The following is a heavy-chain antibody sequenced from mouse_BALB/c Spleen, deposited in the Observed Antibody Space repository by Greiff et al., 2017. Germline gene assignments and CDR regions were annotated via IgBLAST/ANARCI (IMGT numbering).Heavy chain of an antibody. CDR1: GFAFSSYD. D-gene: IGHD2-3*01. V-gene: IGHV5-12-1*01. CDR3: ARKWEGYDGYYGAMDY. CDR2: ISSGGGST. J-gene: IGHJ4*01. Sequence: EVQLVESGGGLVKPGGSLKLSCAASGFAFSSYDMSWVRQTPEKRLEWVAYISSGGGSTYYPDTVKGRFTISRDNAKNTLYLQMSRLKSEDTAMYYCARKWEGYDGYYGAMDYWGQGTSVTVSS.